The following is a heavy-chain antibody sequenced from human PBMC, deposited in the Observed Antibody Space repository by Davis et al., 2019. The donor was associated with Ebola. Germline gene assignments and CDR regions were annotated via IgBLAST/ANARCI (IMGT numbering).Heavy chain of an antibody. V-gene: IGHV1-18*01. Sequence: ASVKVSCKASGYTFTSYGISWVRQAPGQGLEWMGWISAYNGNTNYAQKLQGRVTMTTDTSTSTAYMELRSLRSDDTAVYYWARGNIVVVPAAINKRGFPFDPWGQGTLVTVSS. CDR3: ARGNIVVVPAAINKRGFPFDP. J-gene: IGHJ5*02. CDR2: ISAYNGNT. CDR1: GYTFTSYG. D-gene: IGHD2-2*01.